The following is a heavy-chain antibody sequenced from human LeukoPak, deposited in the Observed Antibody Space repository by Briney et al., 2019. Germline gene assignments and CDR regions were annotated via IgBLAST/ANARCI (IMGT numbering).Heavy chain of an antibody. D-gene: IGHD3-22*01. CDR1: GGSVSSNSYY. J-gene: IGHJ4*02. V-gene: IGHV4-39*01. CDR3: ARQFYYDSSGFDY. CDR2: IYYSGST. Sequence: PSETLSLTCAASGGSVSSNSYYWGWIRQPPGKGLELIGNIYYSGSTNYNPTLKSRVTISLDTSKNEFSLKLRSVTAADTAVYYCARQFYYDSSGFDYWGQGTLVTVSS.